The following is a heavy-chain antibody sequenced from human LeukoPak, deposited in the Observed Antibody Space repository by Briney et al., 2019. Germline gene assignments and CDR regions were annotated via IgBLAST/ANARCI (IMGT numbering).Heavy chain of an antibody. CDR3: TRVSWRGEIF. J-gene: IGHJ4*02. V-gene: IGHV3-48*03. CDR1: GFTFSSYE. CDR2: ISRGGSPI. Sequence: GGSLRLSSAASGFTFSSYEMNWVRQAPGKGLEWVSSISRGGSPIFYADSVRGRFTTSRDNAKKSLSLRMTSLRAEDTAVYYCTRVSWRGEIFWGQGTLVSVSS. D-gene: IGHD3-3*01.